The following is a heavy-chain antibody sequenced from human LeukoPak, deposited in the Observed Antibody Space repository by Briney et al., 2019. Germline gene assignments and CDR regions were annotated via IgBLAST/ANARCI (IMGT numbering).Heavy chain of an antibody. CDR2: IYYSGRT. CDR1: GGSISSSGYY. D-gene: IGHD3-10*01. Sequence: PSETLSLTCTVSGGSISSSGYYWGWIRQPPGKGLEWIGSIYYSGRTFYNPSLKSRVTISVDTSKNQFSLKLSSVTAADTAVYYCARPVDGFGETKDWGQGTLVTVSS. J-gene: IGHJ4*02. V-gene: IGHV4-39*01. CDR3: ARPVDGFGETKD.